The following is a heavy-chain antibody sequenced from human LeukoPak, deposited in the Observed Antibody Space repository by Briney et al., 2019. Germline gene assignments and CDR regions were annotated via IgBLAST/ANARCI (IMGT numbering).Heavy chain of an antibody. V-gene: IGHV1-2*02. Sequence: ASVKVSCKASGYTFTDYYMHGVRQAPGQGLEWMGWINPNSGGTNYAQKFQGRVTMTRDTSISTAYMELSRLRSDDTAVYYCASTPYYDFWSGSLYYFDYWGQGTLVTVSS. D-gene: IGHD3-3*01. CDR2: INPNSGGT. J-gene: IGHJ4*02. CDR3: ASTPYYDFWSGSLYYFDY. CDR1: GYTFTDYY.